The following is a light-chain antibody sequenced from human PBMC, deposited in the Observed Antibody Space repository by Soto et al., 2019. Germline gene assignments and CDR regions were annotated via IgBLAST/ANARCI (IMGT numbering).Light chain of an antibody. V-gene: IGLV1-47*01. J-gene: IGLJ2*01. CDR3: ATWDDSLSGVV. Sequence: QSVLTQSPSASETPGQRVTISCSGSSSNIGSNYVYWYQQLPGTAPKVLIYRNNKRPSGVPDRISGSKSGTSASLAISGLRSEDEADYYCATWDDSLSGVVFGGGTQLTVL. CDR2: RNN. CDR1: SSNIGSNY.